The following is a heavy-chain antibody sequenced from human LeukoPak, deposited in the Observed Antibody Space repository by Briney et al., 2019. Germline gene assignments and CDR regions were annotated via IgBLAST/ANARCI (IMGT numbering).Heavy chain of an antibody. J-gene: IGHJ5*02. CDR1: GFTFSSYW. CDR2: IKQDGSEK. CDR3: ARSIYYDSSGTIGA. Sequence: PGGSLRLSCAASGFTFSSYWMSWVRQAPGKGLEWVANIKQDGSEKYYVDSVKGRFTISRDNAKNSLYLQMNSLRAEDTAVYYCARSIYYDSSGTIGAWGQGTLVTVSS. D-gene: IGHD3-22*01. V-gene: IGHV3-7*01.